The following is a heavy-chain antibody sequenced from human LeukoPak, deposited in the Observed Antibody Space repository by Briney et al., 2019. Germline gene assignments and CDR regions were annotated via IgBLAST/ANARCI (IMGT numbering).Heavy chain of an antibody. V-gene: IGHV4-4*07. CDR3: ARDKPGSPYYYYYMDV. D-gene: IGHD1-26*01. Sequence: SETLSLTCTVSGGSISSYYWSWIRQPAGKGLEWIGRIYTSGSTNYNPSLKSRVTISVDTSKNQFSLKLSSVTAADTAVYYCARDKPGSPYYYYYMDVWGKGTTVTVSS. J-gene: IGHJ6*03. CDR2: IYTSGST. CDR1: GGSISSYY.